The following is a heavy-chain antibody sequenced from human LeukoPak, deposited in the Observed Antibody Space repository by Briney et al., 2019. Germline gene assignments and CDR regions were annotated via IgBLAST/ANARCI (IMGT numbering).Heavy chain of an antibody. D-gene: IGHD6-6*01. CDR3: ARGGAYSSSPKIYYYYYMDV. CDR2: MNPNSGNT. J-gene: IGHJ6*03. V-gene: IGHV1-8*03. Sequence: ASMKVSCKASGYTFTSYDINWVRQATGQGLEWMGWMNPNSGNTGYAQKFQGRVTITRNTSISTAYMELSSLRSEDTAVYYCARGGAYSSSPKIYYYYYMDVWGKGTTVTVSS. CDR1: GYTFTSYD.